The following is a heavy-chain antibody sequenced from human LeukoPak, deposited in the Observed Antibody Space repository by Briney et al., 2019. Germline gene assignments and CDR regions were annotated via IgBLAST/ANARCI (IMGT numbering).Heavy chain of an antibody. D-gene: IGHD3-22*01. Sequence: ASVKVSCKASGYTFTSYDINWVRQATGQGLEWMGWMNPNSGNTGYAQKFQGRVTMTRNTSISTAYMELSSLRSEDTAVYYCARIVEWYYYDSSGYYSGPRHRYFDYWGQGTLVTVSS. CDR1: GYTFTSYD. V-gene: IGHV1-8*01. J-gene: IGHJ4*02. CDR3: ARIVEWYYYDSSGYYSGPRHRYFDY. CDR2: MNPNSGNT.